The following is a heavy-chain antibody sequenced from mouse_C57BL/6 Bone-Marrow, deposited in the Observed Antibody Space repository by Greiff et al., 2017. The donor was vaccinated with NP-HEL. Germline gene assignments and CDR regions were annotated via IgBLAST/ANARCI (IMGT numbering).Heavy chain of an antibody. V-gene: IGHV3-6*01. J-gene: IGHJ1*03. D-gene: IGHD1-1*01. CDR2: ISYDGSN. CDR1: GYSITSGYY. Sequence: VQLQQSGPGLVKPSQSLSLTCSVTGYSITSGYYWNWIRQFPGNKLEWMGYISYDGSNNYNPSLKNRISITRDTSKNQFFLKLNSVTTEDTATYYCARGITTVADWYFDVWGTGTTVTVSS. CDR3: ARGITTVADWYFDV.